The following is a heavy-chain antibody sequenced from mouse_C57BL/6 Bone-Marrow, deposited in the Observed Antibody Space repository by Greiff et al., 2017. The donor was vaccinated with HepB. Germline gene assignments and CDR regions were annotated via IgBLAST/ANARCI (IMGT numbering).Heavy chain of an antibody. J-gene: IGHJ2*01. Sequence: EVQLQQSGPVLARPGASVKMSCKPSGYTFTSYCMPWVNQRPGQGLEWIGAIYPGNSDTCYNQKFNGKAKLSADTSARTAYMELSRLTNEDCAIYYCLYYGSSPDYWGQGTTLTVSS. V-gene: IGHV1-5*01. D-gene: IGHD1-1*01. CDR2: IYPGNSDT. CDR3: LYYGSSPDY. CDR1: GYTFTSYC.